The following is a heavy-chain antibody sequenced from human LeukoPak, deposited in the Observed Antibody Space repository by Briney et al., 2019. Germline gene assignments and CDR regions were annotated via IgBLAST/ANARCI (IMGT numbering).Heavy chain of an antibody. V-gene: IGHV4-59*01. D-gene: IGHD6-19*01. CDR3: ARGSGWYLY. CDR2: IYYSGST. Sequence: PSETLSLTCTVSGGSISSYYWSWIRQPPGKGLEWIGYIYYSGSTSYNPSLKSRVTMSVDTSKNQVSLNLSSLTAADTAVYYCARGSGWYLYWGQGTLVTVSS. J-gene: IGHJ4*02. CDR1: GGSISSYY.